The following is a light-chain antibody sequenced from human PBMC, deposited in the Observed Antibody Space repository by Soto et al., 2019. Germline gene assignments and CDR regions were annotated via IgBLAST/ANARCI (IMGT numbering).Light chain of an antibody. V-gene: IGLV2-14*02. CDR2: EVS. J-gene: IGLJ1*01. Sequence: QSALTQPASVSGSPGQSITISCTGTSSDVGSYNLVSWYQQHPGKAPKLMIYEVSKWPSGVSNRFSGSKSGNTASLTISGLQAEDEGDYYCSSYRSTSTLGVFGTGTKVTV. CDR3: SSYRSTSTLGV. CDR1: SSDVGSYNL.